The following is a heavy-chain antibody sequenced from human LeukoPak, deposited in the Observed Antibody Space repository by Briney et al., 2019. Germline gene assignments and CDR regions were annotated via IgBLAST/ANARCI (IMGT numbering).Heavy chain of an antibody. Sequence: ASVKVSCKASGYTFTSYYMHWVRQAPGQGLEWMGIINPSGGSTSYAQKFQGRVTMTRDTSTSTVYMELSSLRSEDTAVYYCARDWYSGYSSSWSYDAFDIWGQGTMVTVSS. D-gene: IGHD6-13*01. CDR3: ARDWYSGYSSSWSYDAFDI. CDR2: INPSGGST. J-gene: IGHJ3*02. CDR1: GYTFTSYY. V-gene: IGHV1-46*01.